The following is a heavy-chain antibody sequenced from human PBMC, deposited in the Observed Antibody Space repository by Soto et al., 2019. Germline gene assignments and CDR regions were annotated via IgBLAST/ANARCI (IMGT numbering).Heavy chain of an antibody. D-gene: IGHD6-19*01. Sequence: EVQLVESGGVVVQPGGSLRLSCAASGFTFDDYTMHWVRQAPGKSLEWVSLISWDGGKTYYADSVKGRFTISRDNNKNSLHLQMNSLTTEDSASYYCAKDRAAVTGAYYYYAMDVWGQGTTVTVSS. CDR2: ISWDGGKT. V-gene: IGHV3-43*01. CDR3: AKDRAAVTGAYYYYAMDV. CDR1: GFTFDDYT. J-gene: IGHJ6*02.